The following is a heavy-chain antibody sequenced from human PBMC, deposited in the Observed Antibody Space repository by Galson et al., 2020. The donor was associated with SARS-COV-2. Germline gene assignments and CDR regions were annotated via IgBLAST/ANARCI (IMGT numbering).Heavy chain of an antibody. CDR2: ISSSGSTI. Sequence: GGSLRLSCAASGFTFSSYEMNWVRQAPGKGLEWVSYISSSGSTIYYADSVKGRFTISRDNAKNSLYLQMNSLRAEDTAVYYCARVHAYSGYDYYYYYGMDVWGQGTTVTVSS. V-gene: IGHV3-48*03. D-gene: IGHD5-12*01. J-gene: IGHJ6*02. CDR1: GFTFSSYE. CDR3: ARVHAYSGYDYYYYYGMDV.